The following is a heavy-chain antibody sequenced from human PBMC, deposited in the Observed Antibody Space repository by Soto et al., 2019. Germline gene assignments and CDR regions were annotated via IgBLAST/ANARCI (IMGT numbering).Heavy chain of an antibody. Sequence: GASVKVSCKASGGTFSSYTISWVRQAPGQGLEWMGRIIPILGIANYAQKFQGRVMITADKSTSTAYMELSSLRSEDTAVYYCATYDILTGPDHQYYYYYGMDVWGQGTTVTVSS. D-gene: IGHD3-9*01. CDR2: IIPILGIA. CDR3: ATYDILTGPDHQYYYYYGMDV. CDR1: GGTFSSYT. V-gene: IGHV1-69*02. J-gene: IGHJ6*02.